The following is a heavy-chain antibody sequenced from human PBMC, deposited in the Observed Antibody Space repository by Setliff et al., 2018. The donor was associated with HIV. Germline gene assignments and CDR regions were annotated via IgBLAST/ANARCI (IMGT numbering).Heavy chain of an antibody. D-gene: IGHD3-22*01. V-gene: IGHV4-38-2*02. J-gene: IGHJ4*02. Sequence: LSLTCSVSGYFISNGYYWGWTRQPPGKGLEWVGTIYQNGNTYYSPSLESRVSVSMDMSRNQFSVKLNSATAADTAVYYCARQAWHYDRDGYFIDYWGQGKLVTVS. CDR1: GYFISNGYY. CDR2: IYQNGNT. CDR3: ARQAWHYDRDGYFIDY.